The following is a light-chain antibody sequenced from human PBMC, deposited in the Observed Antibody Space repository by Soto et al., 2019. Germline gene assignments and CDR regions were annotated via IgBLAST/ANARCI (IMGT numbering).Light chain of an antibody. V-gene: IGLV2-8*01. CDR2: GVT. J-gene: IGLJ3*02. CDR1: GSDIGAYNF. CDR3: YSYAGRNIWV. Sequence: QSALAQPPSASGSPGQSVTISCTGSGSDIGAYNFVSWYQQHPGKAPKLMIFGVTERPSGVPDRFSGSKSSNTASLTVSGLQADDEAVYYCYSYAGRNIWVFGGGTKLTVL.